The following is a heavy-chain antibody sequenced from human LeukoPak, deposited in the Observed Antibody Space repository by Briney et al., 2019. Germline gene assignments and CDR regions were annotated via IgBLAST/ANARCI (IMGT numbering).Heavy chain of an antibody. CDR1: GFTFSSYS. D-gene: IGHD6-13*01. V-gene: IGHV3-21*01. Sequence: GESLKISCAASGFTFSSYSMNWVRQALGKGLEWVSSISSSSSYIYYADSVKGRFTISRDNAKNSLYLQMNSLRAEDTAVYYCARDRTAAGYNWFDPWGQGTLVTVSS. J-gene: IGHJ5*02. CDR2: ISSSSSYI. CDR3: ARDRTAAGYNWFDP.